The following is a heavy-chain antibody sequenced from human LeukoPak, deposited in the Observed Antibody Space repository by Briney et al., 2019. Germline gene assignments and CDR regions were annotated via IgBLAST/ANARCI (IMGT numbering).Heavy chain of an antibody. Sequence: ASVKVSCKASGYTFTSYAMHWVRQAPGQRLEWMGWINAGNGNTKYSQKFQGRVTITRDTSASTAYMELSSLRSEDTVVYYCARGPKIAVAGKGWFDPWGQGTLVTVSS. J-gene: IGHJ5*02. CDR2: INAGNGNT. CDR1: GYTFTSYA. CDR3: ARGPKIAVAGKGWFDP. D-gene: IGHD6-19*01. V-gene: IGHV1-3*01.